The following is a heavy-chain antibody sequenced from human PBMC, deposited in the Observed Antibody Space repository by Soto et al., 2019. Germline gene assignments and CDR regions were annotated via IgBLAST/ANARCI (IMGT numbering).Heavy chain of an antibody. CDR3: ARSSGIRTYYYYYMDV. J-gene: IGHJ6*03. CDR2: ISAYNGNR. CDR1: GYTFTSYG. Sequence: GASVKVSCKASGYTFTSYGISWVRQAPGQGLEWMGWISAYNGNRNYAQKLQGRVTMTTDTSTSTAYMELRSLRSDDTAVYYCARSSGIRTYYYYYMDVWGKGTTVTVSS. D-gene: IGHD6-13*01. V-gene: IGHV1-18*01.